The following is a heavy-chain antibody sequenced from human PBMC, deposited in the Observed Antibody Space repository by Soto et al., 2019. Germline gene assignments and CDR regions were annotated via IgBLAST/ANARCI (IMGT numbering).Heavy chain of an antibody. Sequence: PGGSLRLSCAASGFTFSSYGMHWVRQAPGKGLEWVAVISYDGGNKYYADSVKGRFTISRDNSRNTLYLQMNSLRAEDTAVYSCAKGRTRDYAIDYWGQGTLVTVSS. J-gene: IGHJ4*02. CDR2: ISYDGGNK. CDR3: AKGRTRDYAIDY. V-gene: IGHV3-30*18. CDR1: GFTFSSYG. D-gene: IGHD4-17*01.